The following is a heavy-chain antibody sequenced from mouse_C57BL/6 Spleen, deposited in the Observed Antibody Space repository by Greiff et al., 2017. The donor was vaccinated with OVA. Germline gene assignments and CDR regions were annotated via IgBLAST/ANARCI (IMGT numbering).Heavy chain of an antibody. D-gene: IGHD2-3*01. CDR1: GFSLSTSGMG. CDR2: IYWDDDK. V-gene: IGHV8-12*01. J-gene: IGHJ3*01. CDR3: ARRADGYKGAFAY. Sequence: QVTLKESGPGILQSSQTLSLTCSFSGFSLSTSGMGVSWIRQPSGKGLEWLAHIYWDDDKRYNPSLKSRLTISKDTSRNQVFLKITSVDTADTATYYCARRADGYKGAFAYWGQGTLVTVSA.